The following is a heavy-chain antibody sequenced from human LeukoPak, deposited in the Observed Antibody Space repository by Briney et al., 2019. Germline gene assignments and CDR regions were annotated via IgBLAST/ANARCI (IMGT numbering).Heavy chain of an antibody. J-gene: IGHJ4*02. CDR2: IYCTGAT. CDR3: AKYGGSGWVIDY. Sequence: SETLSLTCTASGGSISSYYWTWIRQPPGKGLEWIGYIYCTGATSYNPSLKSRVTISVDTSKNQFSLKLTSVTAADTAVYYCAKYGGSGWVIDYWGQGTLVTVSS. V-gene: IGHV4-59*08. CDR1: GGSISSYY. D-gene: IGHD6-19*01.